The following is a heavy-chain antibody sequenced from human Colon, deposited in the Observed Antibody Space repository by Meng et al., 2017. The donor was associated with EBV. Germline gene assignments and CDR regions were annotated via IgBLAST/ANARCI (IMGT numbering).Heavy chain of an antibody. V-gene: IGHV4-31*03. J-gene: IGHJ4*02. CDR2: IYYSGST. CDR1: CGSVSSGGYY. Sequence: QVQLQESGPGLWKPSQTLSLTCTVACGSVSSGGYYWTWIRQHPGKGLEWFGHIYYSGSTFYNPSLKRRVIISIDTSKNQFSLNLRSVTAADTAVYYCARVSSGWDYFDYWGQGTLVTVSS. CDR3: ARVSSGWDYFDY. D-gene: IGHD6-19*01.